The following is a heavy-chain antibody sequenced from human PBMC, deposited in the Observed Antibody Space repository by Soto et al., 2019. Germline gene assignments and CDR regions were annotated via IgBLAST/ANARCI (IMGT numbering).Heavy chain of an antibody. J-gene: IGHJ4*02. CDR1: GGTFSSYS. V-gene: IGHV1-69*12. Sequence: QVQLVQSGAELKKPGSSVKVSCKASGGTFSSYSTTWVRQAPGQGLEWMGGIIPIFGTANYAQKFQGRVTITADESTSTGYMEMSSLRSEDTAVYYCTRGVYGGYEYWGQGTLVTVSS. CDR2: IIPIFGTA. CDR3: TRGVYGGYEY. D-gene: IGHD5-12*01.